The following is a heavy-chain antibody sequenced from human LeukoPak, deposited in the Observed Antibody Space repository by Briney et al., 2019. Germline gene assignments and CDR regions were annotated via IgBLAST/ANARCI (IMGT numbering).Heavy chain of an antibody. CDR1: GYTFTGYY. CDR2: ISAYNGNT. CDR3: ARDLYYYGSGSYYDAFDI. Sequence: ASVKVSCKASGYTFTGYYMHWVRQAPGQGLEWMGWISAYNGNTNYAQKLQGRVTMTTDTSTSTVYMELRSLRSDDTAVYYCARDLYYYGSGSYYDAFDIWGQGTMVTVSS. J-gene: IGHJ3*02. D-gene: IGHD3-10*01. V-gene: IGHV1-18*04.